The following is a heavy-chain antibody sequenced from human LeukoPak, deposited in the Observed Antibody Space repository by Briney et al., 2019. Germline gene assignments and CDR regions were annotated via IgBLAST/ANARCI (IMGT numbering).Heavy chain of an antibody. D-gene: IGHD5-18*01. Sequence: PSETLSLTCTVSGGSISTYYWSWIRQPPGKGLEWIAYIDYRGSTTYNPSLRSRVTISVDTSRNQFSLKLSSVTAADTAVYYCARSRSGYSYDHAAFEIWGQGTMATVSS. J-gene: IGHJ3*02. CDR2: IDYRGST. V-gene: IGHV4-59*01. CDR3: ARSRSGYSYDHAAFEI. CDR1: GGSISTYY.